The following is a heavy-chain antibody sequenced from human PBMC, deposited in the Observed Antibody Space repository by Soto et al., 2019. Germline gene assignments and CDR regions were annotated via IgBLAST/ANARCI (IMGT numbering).Heavy chain of an antibody. CDR3: ARLEVALVRFYYGMVF. J-gene: IGHJ6*02. CDR1: GYNFTNYW. D-gene: IGHD2-15*01. V-gene: IGHV5-51*01. CDR2: IYPGDSDT. Sequence: GESLKISCKGSGYNFTNYWIGWVRQMPGKGLEWMGIIYPGDSDTRYSPSFQGQVTISADKSISAAYLQWSSLKASDTAMYYCARLEVALVRFYYGMVFCGQATTVTVSS.